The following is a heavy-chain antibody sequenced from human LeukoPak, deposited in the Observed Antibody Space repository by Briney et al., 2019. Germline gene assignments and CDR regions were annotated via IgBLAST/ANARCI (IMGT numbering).Heavy chain of an antibody. J-gene: IGHJ4*02. CDR1: GGSISSGGYY. D-gene: IGHD3-10*02. CDR3: ARPMFLLTPFDY. CDR2: IYYSGST. V-gene: IGHV4-31*03. Sequence: SQTLSLTCTVSGGSISSGGYYWSWIRQHPGKGLEWIGYIYYSGSTYYNPSLKSRVTISVDTSKNQFSLKLSSVTAADTAVYYCARPMFLLTPFDYWGQGTLVTVSS.